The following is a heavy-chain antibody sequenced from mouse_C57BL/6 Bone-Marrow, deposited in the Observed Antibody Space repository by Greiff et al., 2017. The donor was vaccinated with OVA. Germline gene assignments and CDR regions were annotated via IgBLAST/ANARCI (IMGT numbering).Heavy chain of an antibody. J-gene: IGHJ4*01. D-gene: IGHD2-2*01. CDR2: IDPEDGET. Sequence: EVNVVESGAELVKPGASVKLSCTASGFNITDYYMHWVKQRTEPGLEWIGRIDPEDGETKYAPKFQGTATLTADTSSNTAYLQLSSLTSEDTAVYYCARGVTTVYYAMDYWGQGTSVTVSS. CDR3: ARGVTTVYYAMDY. CDR1: GFNITDYY. V-gene: IGHV14-2*01.